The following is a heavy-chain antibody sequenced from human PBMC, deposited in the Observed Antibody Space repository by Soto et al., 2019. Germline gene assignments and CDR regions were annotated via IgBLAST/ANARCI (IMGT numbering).Heavy chain of an antibody. CDR1: GFTFSSYA. V-gene: IGHV3-23*01. J-gene: IGHJ6*03. D-gene: IGHD2-8*01. CDR2: ISGSGGST. CDR3: AKAEYCTNGVCYIKSYYYMDV. Sequence: GGSLRLSCAASGFTFSSYAMSWVRQAPGKGLEWVSAISGSGGSTYYADSVKGRFTISRDNSKNTLYRQMNSLRAEDTAVYYCAKAEYCTNGVCYIKSYYYMDVWGKGTTVTVSS.